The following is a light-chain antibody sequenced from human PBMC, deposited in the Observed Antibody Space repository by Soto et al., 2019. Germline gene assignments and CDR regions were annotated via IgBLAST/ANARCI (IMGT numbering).Light chain of an antibody. CDR2: DTS. Sequence: QAVVTQGPSLTVSPGGTVTLTCGSSTGAVTSSHFPYWFQQKPGQAPRTLIYDTSDKHSWTPARFSGSLLGGKAALTLSGAQLEDEAEYYCMISLGGIWVFGGGTKVTVL. CDR3: MISLGGIWV. CDR1: TGAVTSSHF. J-gene: IGLJ3*02. V-gene: IGLV7-46*01.